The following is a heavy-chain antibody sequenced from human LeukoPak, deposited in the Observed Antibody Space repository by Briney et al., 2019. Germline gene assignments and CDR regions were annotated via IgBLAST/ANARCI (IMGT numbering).Heavy chain of an antibody. CDR1: GFTFSSYS. Sequence: GGSLRLSCAASGFTFSSYSMNWVRQAPGKGLEWVSYISSSSSTIYYADSVKGRFTISRDNAKNSLYLQMNSLRAEDTAVYYCATLCGGLYSSGWGQGTLVTVSS. J-gene: IGHJ4*02. CDR3: ATLCGGLYSSG. CDR2: ISSSSSTI. D-gene: IGHD6-19*01. V-gene: IGHV3-48*04.